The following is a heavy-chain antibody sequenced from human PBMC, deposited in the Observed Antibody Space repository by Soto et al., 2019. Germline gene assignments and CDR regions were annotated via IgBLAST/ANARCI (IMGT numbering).Heavy chain of an antibody. CDR2: ISYDGNDK. J-gene: IGHJ4*02. CDR3: ARGGGFCGADCYKGGIDY. V-gene: IGHV3-30-3*01. CDR1: GFTFSPYT. Sequence: QVQLVESGGGGVQPGRSLRLSCAVSGFTFSPYTMHWVRQTPGKGLEWVAVISYDGNDKYYADSVKGRFTISRDNSKNTLYLQKNSMRAEDTALYYCARGGGFCGADCYKGGIDYWGQGTLVTVSS. D-gene: IGHD2-21*02.